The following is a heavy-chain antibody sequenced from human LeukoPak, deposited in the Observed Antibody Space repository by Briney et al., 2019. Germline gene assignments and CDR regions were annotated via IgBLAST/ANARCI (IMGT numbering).Heavy chain of an antibody. CDR2: INAGNGNT. J-gene: IGHJ4*02. Sequence: EASVKVSCKASGYTFTSYAMHWVRQAPGQRLEWMGWINAGNGNTKYSQKFQGRVTITRDTSASTAYMELSSLRSEDTAVYYCARVRGVAATFGYWGQGTLVTVSS. V-gene: IGHV1-3*01. D-gene: IGHD2-15*01. CDR3: ARVRGVAATFGY. CDR1: GYTFTSYA.